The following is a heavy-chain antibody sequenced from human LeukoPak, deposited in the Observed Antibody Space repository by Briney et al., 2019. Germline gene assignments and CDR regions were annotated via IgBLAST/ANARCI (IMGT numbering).Heavy chain of an antibody. CDR2: ISYDGRSK. J-gene: IGHJ4*02. V-gene: IGHV3-30*18. CDR1: GFTFSSYG. D-gene: IGHD5-18*01. CDR3: AKDRGYSHGFDY. Sequence: GGSLRLSCAASGFTFSSYGMHWVRQAAGKGLEWVAGISYDGRSKEYVDSVKGRFTISRDNSKNTLYLQMNSLKAEDTAVYYCAKDRGYSHGFDYWGQGTLVTVSS.